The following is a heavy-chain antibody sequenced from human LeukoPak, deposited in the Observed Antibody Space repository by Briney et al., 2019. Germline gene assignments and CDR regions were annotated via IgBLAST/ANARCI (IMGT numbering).Heavy chain of an antibody. CDR2: ISSSGDSR. CDR3: ARGGVYSYVRGFKYPNDY. J-gene: IGHJ4*02. Sequence: GGSLRLSCAASGFTFSSFEMNWVRQGPGKGLEWVSDISSSGDSRYYADSVKGRFTISRDNAKNSLYLQMNSLRAEDTAVYYCARGGVYSYVRGFKYPNDYWGQGTLVTVSS. CDR1: GFTFSSFE. V-gene: IGHV3-48*03. D-gene: IGHD5-18*01.